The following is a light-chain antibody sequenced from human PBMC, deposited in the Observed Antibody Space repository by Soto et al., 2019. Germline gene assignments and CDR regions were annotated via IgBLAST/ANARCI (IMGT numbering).Light chain of an antibody. J-gene: IGKJ1*01. V-gene: IGKV1-5*03. Sequence: DIQMTQSPSTLSASVGDSVTITCRASQSISTWLAWYQQKPGKVPKLLIYKASTLKSGVPSRFSGSGSGTEFTLTISSLQPDDFATYYCQHYNSYSEAFGQGTKVDIK. CDR2: KAS. CDR3: QHYNSYSEA. CDR1: QSISTW.